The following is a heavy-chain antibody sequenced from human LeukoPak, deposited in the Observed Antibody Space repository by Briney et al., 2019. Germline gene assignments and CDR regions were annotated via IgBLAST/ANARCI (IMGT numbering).Heavy chain of an antibody. D-gene: IGHD7-27*01. J-gene: IGHJ4*02. CDR3: ARGGLPGGFDY. CDR2: INNDGNRI. V-gene: IGHV3-74*01. Sequence: GGSLRLSCAASGFTVSNSWMFWVRQAPGKGLVYVSEINNDGNRIRYVDSVKGRFTISRDGAKNTLFLQMNSLRDDDTAMYYCARGGLPGGFDYWGQGILVTVSS. CDR1: GFTVSNSW.